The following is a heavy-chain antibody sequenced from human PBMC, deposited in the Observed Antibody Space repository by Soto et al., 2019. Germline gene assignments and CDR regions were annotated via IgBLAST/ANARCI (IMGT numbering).Heavy chain of an antibody. CDR3: ARQYPSSSRHFDH. D-gene: IGHD6-6*01. V-gene: IGHV3-21*01. Sequence: EVELVESGGGLVKPGGSLKLSCAASGFTFRTYNMIWVRQAPGKGLEWVSSISAGSSNIYYAPSVKGRFTISRDNAKNFLYLQINSLRAEDTAVYYCARQYPSSSRHFDHWGQGTLVIVSS. J-gene: IGHJ4*02. CDR1: GFTFRTYN. CDR2: ISAGSSNI.